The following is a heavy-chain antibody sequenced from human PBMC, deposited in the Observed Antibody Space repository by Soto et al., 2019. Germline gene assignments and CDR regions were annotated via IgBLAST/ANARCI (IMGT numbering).Heavy chain of an antibody. CDR1: GYIFSNYG. J-gene: IGHJ5*01. V-gene: IGHV1-18*01. D-gene: IGHD6-13*01. Sequence: VQLVQSGAELKMPGGSVKVSSKTSGYIFSNYGLTWVRQAPGQGLEWMGWISIYVSYSHSSPKFHGRLIMTTDTSTNTAFMELRNLRIDDTAVYFCAKNSSRDWLESWGQGTLITVSS. CDR3: AKNSSRDWLES. CDR2: ISIYVSYS.